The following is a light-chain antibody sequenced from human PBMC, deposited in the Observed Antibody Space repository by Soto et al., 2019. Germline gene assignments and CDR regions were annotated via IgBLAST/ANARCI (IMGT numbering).Light chain of an antibody. J-gene: IGKJ3*01. CDR1: QDIRNF. CDR3: QKYSSVPV. Sequence: DIQMTQSPTSLSASVGDRVTITCRASQDIRNFVAWYQQKPGKAPKLLIYAASTLQSGVPTRFSGSGSGTDFALAINSLQPEDVAPYSCQKYSSVPVFGAGTKVEIK. V-gene: IGKV1-27*01. CDR2: AAS.